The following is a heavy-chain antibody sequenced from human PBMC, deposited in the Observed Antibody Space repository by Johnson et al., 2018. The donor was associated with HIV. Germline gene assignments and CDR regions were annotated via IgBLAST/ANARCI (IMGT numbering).Heavy chain of an antibody. Sequence: QLVESGGGLVQPGGSLRLSCAASGFTFSSYWMSWVRQAPGKGLEWVANIKQDGSEKYYVDSVKGRFTISRDNAKNSLYLQMNSLRAEDTAVYYCAKDPGWFGEPGDAFDIWGQGTMVTVSS. CDR3: AKDPGWFGEPGDAFDI. D-gene: IGHD3-10*01. CDR1: GFTFSSYW. V-gene: IGHV3-7*03. J-gene: IGHJ3*02. CDR2: IKQDGSEK.